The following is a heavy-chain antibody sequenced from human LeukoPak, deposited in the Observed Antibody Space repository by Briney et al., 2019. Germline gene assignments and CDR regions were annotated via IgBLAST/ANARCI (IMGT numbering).Heavy chain of an antibody. CDR3: ARGTHRSNWFDP. CDR1: GYTFTSYD. CDR2: MNPNSGNT. V-gene: IGHV1-8*01. D-gene: IGHD1-14*01. J-gene: IGHJ5*02. Sequence: ASVKDSCKASGYTFTSYDINWVRQATGQGLEWMGWMNPNSGNTGYAQKFQGRVTMTRNTSISTAYMELSSLRSEDTAVYYCARGTHRSNWFDPWGQGTLVTVSS.